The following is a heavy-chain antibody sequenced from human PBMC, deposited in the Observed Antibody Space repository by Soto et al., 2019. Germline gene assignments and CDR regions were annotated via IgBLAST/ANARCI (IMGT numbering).Heavy chain of an antibody. V-gene: IGHV3-30-3*01. CDR3: ARGFSGGYYDGSGSVFFDS. D-gene: IGHD3-22*01. CDR2: ISYDGSNK. CDR1: GFTFSSYA. J-gene: IGHJ4*02. Sequence: QVQLVESGGGVVQPGRSLRLSCAASGFTFSSYAMHWVRQAPGKGLEWVAVISYDGSNKYYADSVKGRFTISRDNSKKTQYLQMNGLRAEDMAVYYGARGFSGGYYDGSGSVFFDSWGQGTLVTVSS.